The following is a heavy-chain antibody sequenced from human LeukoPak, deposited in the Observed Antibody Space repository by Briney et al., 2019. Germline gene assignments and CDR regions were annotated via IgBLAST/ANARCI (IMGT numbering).Heavy chain of an antibody. Sequence: GGSLRLSCAASGFTFSSYAMHRVRQAPGKGLEWAAVISYDGSNKYYADSVKGRFTISRDNSKNTLYLQMNSLRAEDTAVYYCARECGITMIVVVPPVYWGQGTLVTVSS. CDR1: GFTFSSYA. CDR3: ARECGITMIVVVPPVY. J-gene: IGHJ4*02. V-gene: IGHV3-30-3*01. CDR2: ISYDGSNK. D-gene: IGHD3-22*01.